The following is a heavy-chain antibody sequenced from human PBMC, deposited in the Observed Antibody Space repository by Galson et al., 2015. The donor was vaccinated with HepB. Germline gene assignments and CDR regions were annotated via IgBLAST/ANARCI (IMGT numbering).Heavy chain of an antibody. D-gene: IGHD6-19*01. J-gene: IGHJ6*02. V-gene: IGHV3-30*04. CDR3: AREDLAVAGTYYYYYGRDV. CDR2: ISYDGSNK. Sequence: SLRLSCAASGFTFSSYAMHWVRQAPGKGLEWVAVISYDGSNKYYADSVKGRFTISRDNSKNTLYLQMNSLRAEDTAVYYCAREDLAVAGTYYYYYGRDVWGQGTTVTVSS. CDR1: GFTFSSYA.